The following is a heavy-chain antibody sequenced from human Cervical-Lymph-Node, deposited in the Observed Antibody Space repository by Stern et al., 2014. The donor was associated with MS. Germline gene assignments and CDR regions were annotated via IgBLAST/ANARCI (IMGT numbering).Heavy chain of an antibody. CDR1: GYKFSIYW. CDR2: IYPGASET. V-gene: IGHV5-51*01. CDR3: ARQTTAWASDV. Sequence: VQLVESAAELIRPGESLRISCKGSGYKFSIYWIAWARQMPGKGLEWMGIIYPGASETSYSPSFQGQVTMSADKSTSTAYLQWSTLNASDTAMYFCARQTTAWASDVWGQGTLVTVSS. J-gene: IGHJ4*02. D-gene: IGHD1-14*01.